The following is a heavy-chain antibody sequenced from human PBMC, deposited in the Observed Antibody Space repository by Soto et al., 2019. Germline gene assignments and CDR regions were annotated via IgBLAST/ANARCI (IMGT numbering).Heavy chain of an antibody. Sequence: SVKVSCKASGGTFSSYAISWVRQAPGQGLEWMGGIIPIFGTANYAQKFQGRVTITADESTSTAYMELSSLRSEDTAVYYCASDVAGDCSGGRCATEAGDWGQGTLVTVSS. CDR1: GGTFSSYA. J-gene: IGHJ4*02. V-gene: IGHV1-69*13. CDR3: ASDVAGDCSGGRCATEAGD. D-gene: IGHD2-15*01. CDR2: IIPIFGTA.